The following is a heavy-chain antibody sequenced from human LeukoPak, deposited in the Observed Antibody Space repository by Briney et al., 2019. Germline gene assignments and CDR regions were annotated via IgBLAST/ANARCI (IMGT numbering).Heavy chain of an antibody. V-gene: IGHV4-61*02. D-gene: IGHD2-21*02. CDR3: SRVYCGGDCYQFDP. CDR2: IYTSGST. CDR1: GGSISSCSYY. J-gene: IGHJ5*02. Sequence: SQTLSLTCTVSGGSISSCSYYWNWIRQPAGKGLEWIGRIYTSGSTNYNPSLKSRVTISVDTSKNQFSLKLSSVTAADTAVYYCSRVYCGGDCYQFDPWGQGTLVTVSS.